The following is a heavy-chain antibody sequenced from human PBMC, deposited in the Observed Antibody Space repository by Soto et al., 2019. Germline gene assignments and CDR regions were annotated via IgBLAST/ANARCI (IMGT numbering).Heavy chain of an antibody. J-gene: IGHJ6*02. V-gene: IGHV1-24*01. Sequence: ASVKVSCKVSGYTLTELSMHWVRQAPRKGLEWMGGFDPEDGETIYAQKFQGRVTMTEDTSTDTAYMELSSLRSEDTAVYYCATTQYNWNDRNYYYGMDVWGQGTTVTVSS. D-gene: IGHD1-1*01. CDR2: FDPEDGET. CDR3: ATTQYNWNDRNYYYGMDV. CDR1: GYTLTELS.